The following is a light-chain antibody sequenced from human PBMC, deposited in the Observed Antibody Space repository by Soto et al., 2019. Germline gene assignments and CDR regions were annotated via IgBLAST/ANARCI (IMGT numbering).Light chain of an antibody. V-gene: IGKV3-20*01. Sequence: EIVLTQSPGTLSLSPGERATLSCRASQSISSRHLAWYQQKPGQAPRLLIYAASTRATDIPDKFSGSGSGADITLSISRLEPEDFAVYYCQHYDTSLRTFGPGTKVEI. CDR1: QSISSRH. J-gene: IGKJ1*01. CDR2: AAS. CDR3: QHYDTSLRT.